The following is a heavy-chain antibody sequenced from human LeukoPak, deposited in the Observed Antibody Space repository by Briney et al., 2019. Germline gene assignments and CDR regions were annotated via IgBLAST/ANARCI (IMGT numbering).Heavy chain of an antibody. CDR3: ARGGAARLHFQN. V-gene: IGHV4-59*01. Sequence: SETLSLTCSVSGGSISTYYWNWIRQPPGKGLEWIGYIYHSGSTNYNPSLQSRVTISVDTSKNQFSLNLNSVTAADTAVYYCARGGAARLHFQNWGQGTLVTVSS. CDR2: IYHSGST. CDR1: GGSISTYY. J-gene: IGHJ1*01. D-gene: IGHD6-6*01.